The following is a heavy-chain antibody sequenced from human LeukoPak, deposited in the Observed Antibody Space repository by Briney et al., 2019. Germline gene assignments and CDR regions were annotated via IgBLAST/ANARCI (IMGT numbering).Heavy chain of an antibody. D-gene: IGHD3-10*01. CDR1: GGSFSGYY. CDR2: INHSGST. CDR3: ARGITMVRGVIIKPLDY. Sequence: SETLSLTWAVYGGSFSGYYWSWIRQPPGKGLEWIGEINHSGSTNYNPSLKSRVTISVDTSKNQFSLKLSSVTAADTAVYYCARGITMVRGVIIKPLDYWGQGTLVTVSS. V-gene: IGHV4-34*01. J-gene: IGHJ4*02.